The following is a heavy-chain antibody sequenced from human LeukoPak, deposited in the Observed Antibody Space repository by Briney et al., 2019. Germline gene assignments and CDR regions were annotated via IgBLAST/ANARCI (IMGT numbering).Heavy chain of an antibody. Sequence: PGGSLRLPCAASGFTFSSYGMHWVRQAPGKGLEWVAFIRYDGSNKYYADSVKGRFTISRDNSKNTLYLQMNSLRAEDTAVYYCAKVRWLPDDYWGQGTLVTVSS. CDR3: AKVRWLPDDY. V-gene: IGHV3-30*02. J-gene: IGHJ4*02. CDR2: IRYDGSNK. D-gene: IGHD3-22*01. CDR1: GFTFSSYG.